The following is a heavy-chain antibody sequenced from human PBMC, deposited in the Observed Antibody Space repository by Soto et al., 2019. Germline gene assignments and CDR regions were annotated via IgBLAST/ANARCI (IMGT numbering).Heavy chain of an antibody. D-gene: IGHD6-13*01. J-gene: IGHJ6*02. CDR1: GFTFSSYA. CDR3: AKEGGSSWYWGYYYYGMDV. V-gene: IGHV3-23*01. CDR2: ISGSCGST. Sequence: EVQLLESGGGLVQPGGSLRLSCAASGFTFSSYAMSWVRQAPGKGLEWVSAISGSCGSTYYADSVKGRFTISRDNSKNTLYLQMNSLRAEDTAVYYCAKEGGSSWYWGYYYYGMDVWGQGTTVTVSS.